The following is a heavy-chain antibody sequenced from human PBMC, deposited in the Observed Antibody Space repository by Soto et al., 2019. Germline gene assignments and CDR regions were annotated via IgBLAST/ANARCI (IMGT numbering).Heavy chain of an antibody. Sequence: QVQLVQSETEVKKPGASVKVSCKASGYIFTNYDITWVRQAPGQGLEWMGWVSGYTGNTKYAQKLQDRVTMTTDTSTSTAYMELRSLRSDDTAVYYGARFGSAPYYYYGVDVWGQGTTVFVSS. CDR1: GYIFTNYD. CDR2: VSGYTGNT. J-gene: IGHJ6*02. V-gene: IGHV1-18*01. D-gene: IGHD3-10*01. CDR3: ARFGSAPYYYYGVDV.